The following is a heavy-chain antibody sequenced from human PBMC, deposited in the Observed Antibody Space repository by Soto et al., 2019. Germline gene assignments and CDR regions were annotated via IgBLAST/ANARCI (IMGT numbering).Heavy chain of an antibody. V-gene: IGHV5-10-1*01. CDR2: IDPSDSYT. CDR3: ARHADYGDYDWAYFDY. D-gene: IGHD4-17*01. CDR1: GYSVTSYW. Sequence: GESLKIACKGSGYSVTSYWISWVRQMPGKGLEWMGRIDPSDSYTNYSPSFQGHVTISADKSISTAYLQWSSLKASDTAMYYCARHADYGDYDWAYFDYWGQGTLVTVSS. J-gene: IGHJ4*02.